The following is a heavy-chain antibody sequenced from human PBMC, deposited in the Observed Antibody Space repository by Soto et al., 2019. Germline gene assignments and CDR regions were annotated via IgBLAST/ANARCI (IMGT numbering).Heavy chain of an antibody. CDR3: ARGGSYYLFDY. D-gene: IGHD1-26*01. CDR2: IWYDGSNK. V-gene: IGHV3-33*01. Sequence: QVQLVESGGGVVQPGRSLRLSCAASGFTFSSYGMHWVRQAPGKGLEWVAVIWYDGSNKYYADSVKGRFTISRDNSKNTLYLQTNSLRAEDTAVYYCARGGSYYLFDYWGQGTLVTVSS. CDR1: GFTFSSYG. J-gene: IGHJ4*02.